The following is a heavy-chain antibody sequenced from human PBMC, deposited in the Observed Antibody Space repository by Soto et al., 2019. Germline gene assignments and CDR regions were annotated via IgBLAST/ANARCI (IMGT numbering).Heavy chain of an antibody. CDR1: GGSISSYY. J-gene: IGHJ4*02. CDR2: IYYSGST. D-gene: IGHD5-12*01. V-gene: IGHV4-59*01. Sequence: SETLSLTCTVSGGSISSYYWSCIRQPPRKGLEWIGYIYYSGSTNYNPSLKSRVTISVDTSKNQFSLKLSSVTAADTTVYYCARVTKSRDGYNINFDYWGQGTLVTVSS. CDR3: ARVTKSRDGYNINFDY.